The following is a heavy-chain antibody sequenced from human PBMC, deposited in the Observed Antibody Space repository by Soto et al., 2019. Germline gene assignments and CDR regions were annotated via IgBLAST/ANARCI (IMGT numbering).Heavy chain of an antibody. Sequence: WATLSLTCAVSNYSISSGYYWGWIRQPPEKGLEYIGSIFHTGSTYYSPSLKSRVTFSVDISKNQFFLKLSSVTAADTAVYYCTKNSAYALDYWGQGTLVTVSS. V-gene: IGHV4-38-2*01. D-gene: IGHD5-12*01. CDR1: NYSISSGYY. CDR3: TKNSAYALDY. J-gene: IGHJ4*02. CDR2: IFHTGST.